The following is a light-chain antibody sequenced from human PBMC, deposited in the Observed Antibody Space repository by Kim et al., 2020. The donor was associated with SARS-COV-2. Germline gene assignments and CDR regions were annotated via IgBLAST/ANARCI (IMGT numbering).Light chain of an antibody. J-gene: IGLJ3*02. CDR3: LLYYGGAQSWV. CDR1: TGAVTSGYY. CDR2: STS. Sequence: TVTLTCASSTGAVTSGYYPNWFQQKPGQAPRALIDSTSNKHSWTPARFSGSLLGGKAALTLSGVQPEDEAEYYCLLYYGGAQSWVFCGGTQLTVL. V-gene: IGLV7-43*01.